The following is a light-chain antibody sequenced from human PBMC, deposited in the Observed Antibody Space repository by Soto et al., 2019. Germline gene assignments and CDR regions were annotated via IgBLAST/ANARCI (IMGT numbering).Light chain of an antibody. V-gene: IGKV1-39*01. J-gene: IGKJ4*01. CDR2: VAS. Sequence: DIQMTQSPSSLSASVGDRVTITCRASQSISSFLNWYQQKPGRAPKLLISVASSLQSGVPSRFSGSGSGTDFTLTISSLQVEDFATYYCQQSYIIPLTFGGGTKVEMK. CDR3: QQSYIIPLT. CDR1: QSISSF.